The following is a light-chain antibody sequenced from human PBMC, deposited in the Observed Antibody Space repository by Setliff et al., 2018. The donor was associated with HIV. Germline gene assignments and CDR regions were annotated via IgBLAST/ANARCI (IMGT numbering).Light chain of an antibody. Sequence: QSALTQPPSVSGSPGQSVTISCTGTSSDVGNYNRVSWYQQPPGAAPKLIIYEVSNRPSGVPDRFSGSKSGNTASLTISGLQAEDEALYFCSSYTSIITSVFGTGTKGTVL. CDR2: EVS. J-gene: IGLJ1*01. CDR3: SSYTSIITSV. V-gene: IGLV2-18*02. CDR1: SSDVGNYNR.